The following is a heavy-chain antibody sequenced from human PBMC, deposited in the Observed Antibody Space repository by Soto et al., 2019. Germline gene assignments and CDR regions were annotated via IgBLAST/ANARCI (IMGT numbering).Heavy chain of an antibody. J-gene: IGHJ4*02. CDR3: ARLGRKGLNQWLAPFDY. Sequence: GGSLRLSCAASGFTFSSYAMSWVRQAPGKGLEWVSAISGSGGSTYYADSVKGRFTISRDNSKNTLYLQMNRLRAEDTAVYYCARLGRKGLNQWLAPFDYWGQGTLVTVSS. D-gene: IGHD6-19*01. CDR2: ISGSGGST. CDR1: GFTFSSYA. V-gene: IGHV3-23*01.